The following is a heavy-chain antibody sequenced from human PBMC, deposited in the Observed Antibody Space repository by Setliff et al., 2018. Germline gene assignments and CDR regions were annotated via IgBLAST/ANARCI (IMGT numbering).Heavy chain of an antibody. D-gene: IGHD3-16*01. J-gene: IGHJ4*02. V-gene: IGHV3-48*01. CDR1: GFTFSGYS. CDR3: AKEGQNDAFDI. Sequence: GGSLRLSCAASGFTFSGYSMNWVRQAPGKGLEWVSYISGSSHIISYADSVKGRFTISRDNAKNSLYLQMNSLRAEDMALYYCAKEGQNDAFDIRGPGTLVTVSS. CDR2: ISGSSHII.